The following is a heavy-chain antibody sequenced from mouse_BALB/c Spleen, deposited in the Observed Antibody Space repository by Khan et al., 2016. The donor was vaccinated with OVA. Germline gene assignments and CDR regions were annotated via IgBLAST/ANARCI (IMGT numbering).Heavy chain of an antibody. J-gene: IGHJ2*01. Sequence: QVRLQQSGAELVKPGASVKMSCKASGYTFTSYTMHWVKQRPGQGLGWIGYINPSSGYTKYNQKFKDKATLTAEQSSSTAYMQLSSLTSEDSAVYYCARKSTRAYYWGQGTTLTVSS. CDR1: GYTFTSYT. CDR3: ARKSTRAYY. CDR2: INPSSGYT. V-gene: IGHV1-4*01.